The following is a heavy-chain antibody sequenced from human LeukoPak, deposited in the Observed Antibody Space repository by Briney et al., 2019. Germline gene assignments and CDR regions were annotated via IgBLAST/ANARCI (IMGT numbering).Heavy chain of an antibody. D-gene: IGHD6-13*01. CDR1: GGSISSYY. J-gene: IGHJ4*02. V-gene: IGHV4-59*01. Sequence: SETLSLTCTVSGGSISSYYWSWIRQPPGKGLEWIGYIYYSGTTNYNPSLKSRVTIPVDTSKNQFSLKLSSVTAADTAVYYCARGVYIAAAQYAYWGQGTLVTVSS. CDR2: IYYSGTT. CDR3: ARGVYIAAAQYAY.